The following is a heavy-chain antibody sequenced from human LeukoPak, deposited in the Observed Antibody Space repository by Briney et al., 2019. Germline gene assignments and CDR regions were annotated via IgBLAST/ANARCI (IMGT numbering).Heavy chain of an antibody. CDR3: ARDRIREYGYNF. CDR1: GFTFSTYA. D-gene: IGHD5-24*01. J-gene: IGHJ4*02. CDR2: ISYDGSNK. Sequence: PGRSLRLSCAASGFTFSTYAMHWVRQAPGKGLEWVAFISYDGSNKYADSVKGRFTISRDNSKNTLYLQMNSLRAEDTAVYYCARDRIREYGYNFWGQGTLVTVSS. V-gene: IGHV3-30*14.